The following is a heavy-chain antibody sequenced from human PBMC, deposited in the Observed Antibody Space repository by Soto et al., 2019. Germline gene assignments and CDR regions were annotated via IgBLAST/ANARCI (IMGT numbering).Heavy chain of an antibody. J-gene: IGHJ4*02. Sequence: GGSLRLSCSASGFSVNNNYMTWVRQAPGRRPEWVAVIYTRGTTHYADFAMGRFTFSRDNSKNTLYLQMDSLRPEDTAVYYCAKLWGYYFESWGPGTLVTVSS. D-gene: IGHD2-21*01. V-gene: IGHV3-53*01. CDR3: AKLWGYYFES. CDR1: GFSVNNNY. CDR2: IYTRGTT.